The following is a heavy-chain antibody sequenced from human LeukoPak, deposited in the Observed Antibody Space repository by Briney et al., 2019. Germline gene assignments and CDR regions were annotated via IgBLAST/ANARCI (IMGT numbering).Heavy chain of an antibody. V-gene: IGHV3-48*03. CDR1: GFTFSSYE. Sequence: RGGSLRLSCAASGFTFSSYEMNWVRQAPGKGLEWVPYISSSGSTIYYADSVKGRFTISRDNAKNSLYLQMNSLRAEDTAVYYCAELGITMIGGVWGKGTTVTISS. J-gene: IGHJ6*04. CDR3: AELGITMIGGV. CDR2: ISSSGSTI. D-gene: IGHD3-10*02.